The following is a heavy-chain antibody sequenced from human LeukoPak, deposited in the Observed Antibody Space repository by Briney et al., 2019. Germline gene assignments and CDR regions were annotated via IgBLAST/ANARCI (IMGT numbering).Heavy chain of an antibody. D-gene: IGHD4-23*01. CDR1: GYTFTSYD. CDR2: MNPNSGNT. V-gene: IGHV1-8*01. CDR3: ARADGGNLDAFDI. J-gene: IGHJ3*02. Sequence: ASLKVSCKASGYTFTSYDINWVRQATGQGLEWMGWMNPNSGNTGYAQKFQGRVTMTRNASISTAYMELSSLRSEDTAVYYCARADGGNLDAFDIWGQGTMVTVSS.